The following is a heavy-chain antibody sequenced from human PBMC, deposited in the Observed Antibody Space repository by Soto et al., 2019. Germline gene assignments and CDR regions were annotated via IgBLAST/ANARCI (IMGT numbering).Heavy chain of an antibody. J-gene: IGHJ5*02. CDR1: GFIFDSFA. CDR2: IDREGVST. Sequence: GGSLRLSCAASGFIFDSFAMNWVRQAPGKGLEWVSTIDREGVSTHYADSLKGRFSISRDNSKNTLYLQMNSLRAEDTAVYYCAKDPSTGSADLWALGTLVTVSS. D-gene: IGHD3-9*01. CDR3: AKDPSTGSADL. V-gene: IGHV3-23*01.